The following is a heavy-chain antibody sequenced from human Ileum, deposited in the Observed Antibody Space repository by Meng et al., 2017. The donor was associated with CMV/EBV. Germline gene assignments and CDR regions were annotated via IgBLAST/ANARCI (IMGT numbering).Heavy chain of an antibody. D-gene: IGHD3-22*01. CDR1: GFSVSRNC. J-gene: IGHJ4*02. V-gene: IGHV3-66*02. CDR3: ARSHYYNSREFDY. Sequence: GESLKISCAASGFSVSRNCMSWVRQAPGKGLGWVSVIYSGGTTYYADSVKGRFTISRDNSRNTLSLQMNSLRPEDTAVYFCARSHYYNSREFDYWGQGTLVTVSS. CDR2: IYSGGTT.